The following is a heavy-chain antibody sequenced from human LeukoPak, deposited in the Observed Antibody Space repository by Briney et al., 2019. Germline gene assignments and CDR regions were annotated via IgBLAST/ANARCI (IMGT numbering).Heavy chain of an antibody. V-gene: IGHV4-59*01. CDR1: GGSISSYY. J-gene: IGHJ6*03. CDR2: IYYSGST. CDR3: GRVIFRYYYYMDV. D-gene: IGHD3/OR15-3a*01. Sequence: PSETLSLTCTVSGGSISSYYWSWIRQPPGKGLEWIGYIYYSGSTNYNPSLKSRVTISVDTSKNQFSLKLSSVTAADTAVYYCGRVIFRYYYYMDVWGKGTTVTVSS.